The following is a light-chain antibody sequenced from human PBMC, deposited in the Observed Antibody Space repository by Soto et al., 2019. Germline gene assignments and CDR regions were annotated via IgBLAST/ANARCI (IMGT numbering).Light chain of an antibody. CDR1: QSVTSSY. Sequence: EIVLTQSPGTLSLSPGERATLSCRASQSVTSSYVAWYQQKPGQAPRLLIYGASTRATGIPARFSGSGSGTDFTLTITRLEPEDFAMYYCQRYDSLRTFGQGTKVDIK. CDR2: GAS. J-gene: IGKJ1*01. CDR3: QRYDSLRT. V-gene: IGKV3-20*01.